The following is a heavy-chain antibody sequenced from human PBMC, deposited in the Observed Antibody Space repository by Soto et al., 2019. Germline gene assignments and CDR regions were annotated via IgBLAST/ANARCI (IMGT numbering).Heavy chain of an antibody. D-gene: IGHD3-10*01. V-gene: IGHV4-30-2*01. CDR3: ARDASGTGNYFDY. CDR2: IYHSGST. CDR1: GGSISSGGYS. Sequence: SETLSLTCAVSGGSISSGGYSWSWIRQPPGKGLEWIGYIYHSGSTYYNPSLKSRVTISADRSKNQFSLNLNSVTAADTAVYYCARDASGTGNYFDYWGQGTLVTVSS. J-gene: IGHJ4*02.